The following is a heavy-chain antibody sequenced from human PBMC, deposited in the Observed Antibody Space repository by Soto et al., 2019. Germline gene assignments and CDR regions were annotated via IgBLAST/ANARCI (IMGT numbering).Heavy chain of an antibody. CDR2: IFSNDEK. CDR3: ARMPLNCSGGSCYPD. D-gene: IGHD2-15*01. Sequence: QVTLKESGPVLVIPTETLTLTCTVSGFSLSNARMGVSWIRQPPGKALEWLAHIFSNDEKSYRTSLKSRLTISKDTSKSQVVLTMTNMDPVDTATYYCARMPLNCSGGSCYPDWGQGTLVTVSS. J-gene: IGHJ4*02. V-gene: IGHV2-26*01. CDR1: GFSLSNARMG.